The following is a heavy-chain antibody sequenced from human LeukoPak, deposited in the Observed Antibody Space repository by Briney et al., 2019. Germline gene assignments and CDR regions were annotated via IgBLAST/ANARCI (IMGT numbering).Heavy chain of an antibody. D-gene: IGHD5-18*01. Sequence: PGRSLRLSCAASGFTFSSYAMHWVRQAPGKGLEWVAVISYDGSNKYYADSVKGRFTISRDNSKNTLYLQMNSLRAEDTAVYYCARDRQDAHGYSYGYYYMDVWGKGTTVTVSS. CDR3: ARDRQDAHGYSYGYYYMDV. CDR1: GFTFSSYA. V-gene: IGHV3-30*04. CDR2: ISYDGSNK. J-gene: IGHJ6*03.